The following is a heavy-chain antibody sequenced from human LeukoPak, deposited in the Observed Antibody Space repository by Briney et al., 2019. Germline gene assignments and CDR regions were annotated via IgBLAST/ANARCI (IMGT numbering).Heavy chain of an antibody. D-gene: IGHD3-22*01. CDR3: ARLTDYYDSSGYYRNYNWFDP. CDR1: GYSFGNYW. J-gene: IGHJ5*02. CDR2: VYPGDSST. V-gene: IGHV5-51*01. Sequence: GESLKISCSGSGYSFGNYWIAWVRQMPGKGLEWMGIVYPGDSSTKYSPSFQGQVTISVDRSINTAYLQWSSLTASDTAMYYCARLTDYYDSSGYYRNYNWFDPWGQGTLVTVSS.